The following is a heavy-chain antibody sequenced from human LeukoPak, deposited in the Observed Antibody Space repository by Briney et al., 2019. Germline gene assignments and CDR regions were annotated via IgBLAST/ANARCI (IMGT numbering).Heavy chain of an antibody. CDR1: GGSFSGYY. D-gene: IGHD3-9*01. Sequence: SETLSLTCAVYGGSFSGYYWSGIRQPPGKGLEWIGEINHSGSTNYNPSLKSRVTISVDTSKSQFSLKLSSATAADTAVYYCATGRSIRYFDYWGQGTLLTASS. V-gene: IGHV4-34*01. CDR2: INHSGST. CDR3: ATGRSIRYFDY. J-gene: IGHJ4*02.